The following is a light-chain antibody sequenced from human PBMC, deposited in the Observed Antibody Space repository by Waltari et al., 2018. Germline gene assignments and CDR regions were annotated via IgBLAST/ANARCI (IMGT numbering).Light chain of an antibody. J-gene: IGKJ1*01. CDR1: QSVSRF. Sequence: EIVLTQSPGTLSLSPGERGTLSCRASQSVSRFLAWYQQKPGQAPRLLIYGASTRATGIPDRFSGSVSGTDFSLTISRLVPEDFAVYYCQKYDRLPATFGQGTKVEIK. CDR3: QKYDRLPAT. CDR2: GAS. V-gene: IGKV3-20*01.